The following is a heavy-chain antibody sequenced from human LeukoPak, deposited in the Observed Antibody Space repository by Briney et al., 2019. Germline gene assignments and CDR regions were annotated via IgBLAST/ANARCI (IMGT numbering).Heavy chain of an antibody. D-gene: IGHD2-8*01. CDR3: ARGGGRSMRFDP. Sequence: SETLSLTCTFYGGPLSGYYWSWIRQPPGKGLEWIGESNHGGSTNYNPSLKSRVIISADMSKNQFSLKLGSVTAADTAVYYCARGGGRSMRFDPWGQGTLVTVSS. CDR2: SNHGGST. J-gene: IGHJ5*02. V-gene: IGHV4-34*01. CDR1: GGPLSGYY.